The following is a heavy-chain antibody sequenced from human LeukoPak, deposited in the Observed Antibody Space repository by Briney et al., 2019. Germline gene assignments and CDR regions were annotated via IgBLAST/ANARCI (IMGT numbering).Heavy chain of an antibody. V-gene: IGHV4-30-2*01. CDR3: AGVSLGQGVGGYFDL. D-gene: IGHD3-10*01. CDR2: IYHIGIT. J-gene: IGHJ2*01. Sequence: SETLSLTCTVSGGSISSGGYSWSWIRQPPGKGLEWIGYIYHIGITYYNQSLESRVTISVDESKSQFSLKLTSVTAADTAVYYCAGVSLGQGVGGYFDLWGLGTLVTVSS. CDR1: GGSISSGGYS.